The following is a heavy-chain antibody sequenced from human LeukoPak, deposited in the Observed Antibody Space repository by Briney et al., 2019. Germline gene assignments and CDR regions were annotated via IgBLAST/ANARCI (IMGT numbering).Heavy chain of an antibody. V-gene: IGHV1-2*02. D-gene: IGHD3-3*01. CDR3: ARPDYDYWTGSLGGHYMDV. Sequence: ASVKVSCKASGYTFTCYYMHWVRQAPGQGGEGMGWINPNSGGTNYAQKFRGRVTMTRDTSITTAYMELSRLRSDDTAVYYCARPDYDYWTGSLGGHYMDVWGKGTTVTVSS. J-gene: IGHJ6*03. CDR2: INPNSGGT. CDR1: GYTFTCYY.